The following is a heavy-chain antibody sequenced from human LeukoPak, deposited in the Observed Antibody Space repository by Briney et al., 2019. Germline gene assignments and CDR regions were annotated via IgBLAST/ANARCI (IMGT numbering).Heavy chain of an antibody. V-gene: IGHV4-59*08. CDR2: ISYSGTS. D-gene: IGHD2-2*01. CDR1: GGSISSHD. CDR3: ARHPVYCSSTSCYFDY. J-gene: IGHJ4*02. Sequence: SETLSLTCTVSGGSISSHDWTWIRQPPGKRLEWIGYISYSGTSDNNPSLKSRVTISVDTSKNKFSLKLSSVTAADTAVYYCARHPVYCSSTSCYFDYWGQGTLVTVSS.